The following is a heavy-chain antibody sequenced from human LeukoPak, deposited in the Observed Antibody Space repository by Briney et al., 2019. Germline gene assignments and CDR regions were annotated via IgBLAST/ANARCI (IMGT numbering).Heavy chain of an antibody. Sequence: GGSLRLSCAASGFTFSSYGMHWVRQAPGKGLEWVAVISYDGSNKYYADSVKGRFTISRDNSKNTLYLQMNSLRAEDTAVYYCATSRGVTAHDAFAIWGQGTMVTVSS. V-gene: IGHV3-30*03. D-gene: IGHD2-21*02. CDR2: ISYDGSNK. J-gene: IGHJ3*02. CDR3: ATSRGVTAHDAFAI. CDR1: GFTFSSYG.